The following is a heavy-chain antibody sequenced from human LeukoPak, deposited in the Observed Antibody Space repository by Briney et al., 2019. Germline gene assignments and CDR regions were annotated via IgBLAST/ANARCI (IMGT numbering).Heavy chain of an antibody. J-gene: IGHJ3*02. CDR3: ASDYGGNSGAFDI. V-gene: IGHV4-34*01. CDR2: INHSGST. Sequence: SETLSLTCAVYGGSFSGYYWSWIRQPPGKGLEWIGEINHSGSTNYNPSLKSRVTISVDTSKNQFSPKLSSVTAADTAVYYCASDYGGNSGAFDIWGQGTMVTVSS. D-gene: IGHD4-23*01. CDR1: GGSFSGYY.